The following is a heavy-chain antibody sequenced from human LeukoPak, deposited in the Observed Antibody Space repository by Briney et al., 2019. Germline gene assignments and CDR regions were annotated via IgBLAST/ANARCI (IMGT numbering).Heavy chain of an antibody. V-gene: IGHV3-48*04. CDR3: AREARLGELSPSGY. CDR1: GFTFSPYT. Sequence: GGSLRLSCAASGFTFSPYTMHWFRQPPGKGLEWISYINTGSTTIYYADSVKGRFTISRDNAKNSLYLQMNSLRAEDTAVYYCAREARLGELSPSGYWGQGTLVTVSS. D-gene: IGHD3-16*02. CDR2: INTGSTTI. J-gene: IGHJ4*02.